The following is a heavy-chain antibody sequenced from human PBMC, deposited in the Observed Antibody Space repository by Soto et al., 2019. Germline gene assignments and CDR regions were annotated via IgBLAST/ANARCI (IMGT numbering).Heavy chain of an antibody. CDR1: GDSMSPFY. CDR2: IYYSGNT. Sequence: QVPLQESGPGLVKPSENLSLTCTVSGDSMSPFYWNWIRQSPGKGLEWIGYIYYSGNTNYNPSLTSRVAISVDTSKNQFYLKLSSVTAADTAVYYCARGVYDYWSGYYAGSGLDVWGQGTTVTVS. CDR3: ARGVYDYWSGYYAGSGLDV. V-gene: IGHV4-59*13. D-gene: IGHD3-3*01. J-gene: IGHJ6*02.